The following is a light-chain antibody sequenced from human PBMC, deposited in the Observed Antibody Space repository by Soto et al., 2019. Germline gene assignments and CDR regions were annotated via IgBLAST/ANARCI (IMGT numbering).Light chain of an antibody. CDR3: MLYMGGGLVV. Sequence: QTVVTQEPSFSVSPGGTVTLTCGCTSASVSTTYYPSWYHQTPAQAPRTLIYSTNIRSSGVPDRFSGSILGNKAALTITGAQADDESDYHCMLYMGGGLVVFGGGTKLTVL. CDR2: STN. V-gene: IGLV8-61*01. J-gene: IGLJ2*01. CDR1: SASVSTTYY.